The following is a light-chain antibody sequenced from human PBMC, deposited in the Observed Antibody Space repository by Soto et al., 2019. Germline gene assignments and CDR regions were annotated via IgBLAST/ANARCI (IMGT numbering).Light chain of an antibody. Sequence: QSALTQPRSVSGSPGQSVTISCTGTSSDVGGYNYVSWYQQHPGKAPKLMIYAGSKPPSGVPDRCSGSKSGNTASLTIAGLQAEDEADYYCCSYAGGYTSHYVFGTGTKLTVL. CDR1: SSDVGGYNY. V-gene: IGLV2-11*01. CDR2: AGS. J-gene: IGLJ1*01. CDR3: CSYAGGYTSHYV.